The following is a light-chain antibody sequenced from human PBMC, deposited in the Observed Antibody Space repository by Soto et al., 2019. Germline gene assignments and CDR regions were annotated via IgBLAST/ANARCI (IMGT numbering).Light chain of an antibody. Sequence: QSVLTQPASVSGSPGQSITVSCTGTSTDIGGYNYVSWYQQHPGKAPKLVIYGVSNRPSGVSDRFSGSKSGNTASLTISGLQAEDEAYYYCSSYATIGKLVFGGGTKFTV. CDR3: SSYATIGKLV. CDR1: STDIGGYNY. CDR2: GVS. V-gene: IGLV2-14*01. J-gene: IGLJ2*01.